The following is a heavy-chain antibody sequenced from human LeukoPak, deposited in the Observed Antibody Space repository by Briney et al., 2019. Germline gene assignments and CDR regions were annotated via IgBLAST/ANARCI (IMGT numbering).Heavy chain of an antibody. CDR1: GYTFTNYW. D-gene: IGHD2-21*02. CDR3: XXVGTVDYHFDY. V-gene: IGHV5-51*01. CDR2: IYPGDSDT. J-gene: IGHJ4*02. Sequence: GESLKISCKASGYTFTNYWIGWVRQPPGKGLEWMGIIYPGDSDTRYSPSFQGQVIILADKSFNTAYLQWSSLKASDTAMYYXXXVGTVDYHFDYWGQGTLVT.